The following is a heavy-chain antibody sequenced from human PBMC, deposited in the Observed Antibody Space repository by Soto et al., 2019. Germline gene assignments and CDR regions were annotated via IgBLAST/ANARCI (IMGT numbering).Heavy chain of an antibody. Sequence: ASVKVSCKTSGYTFSPYDINWVRQTPGPGLEWMGWINPNADKTGFAQKFQGRVTLTRDTSINTVFMELNNLRSEDTAVYYCARQRRGTWYYFDHWGQGTLVTVSS. CDR3: ARQRRGTWYYFDH. CDR1: GYTFSPYD. V-gene: IGHV1-8*01. CDR2: INPNADKT. D-gene: IGHD3-16*01. J-gene: IGHJ4*02.